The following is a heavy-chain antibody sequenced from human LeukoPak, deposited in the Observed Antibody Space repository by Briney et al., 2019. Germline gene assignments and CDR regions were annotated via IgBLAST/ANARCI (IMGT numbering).Heavy chain of an antibody. Sequence: SETLSLTCTVSGGSISSSSYYWGWIRQPPGKGLEWIGSIYYSGSTYYNPSLKSRVTTSVDTSKNQFSLKLSSVTAADTAVYYCAGVPAAADPNDYWGQGTLVTVSS. CDR1: GGSISSSSYY. CDR2: IYYSGST. J-gene: IGHJ4*02. D-gene: IGHD2-2*01. V-gene: IGHV4-39*01. CDR3: AGVPAAADPNDY.